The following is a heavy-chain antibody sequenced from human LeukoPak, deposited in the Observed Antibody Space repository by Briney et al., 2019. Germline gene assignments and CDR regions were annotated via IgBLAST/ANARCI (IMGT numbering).Heavy chain of an antibody. Sequence: SETLSLTCTVSGGSMSSYYWSWIRQPPGKGLEWIGYIFYSGSTNYNPSLKSRVTLSVDTSKNQFSLKLGSVTAADTAVYYCARQPYMLGTYYFDYWGQGTLVTVSS. J-gene: IGHJ4*02. CDR2: IFYSGST. V-gene: IGHV4-59*08. CDR3: ARQPYMLGTYYFDY. D-gene: IGHD1-7*01. CDR1: GGSMSSYY.